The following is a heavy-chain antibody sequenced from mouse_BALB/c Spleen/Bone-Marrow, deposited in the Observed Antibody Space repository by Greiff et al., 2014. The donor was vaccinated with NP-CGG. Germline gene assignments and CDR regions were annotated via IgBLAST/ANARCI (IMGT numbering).Heavy chain of an antibody. Sequence: VQVVESGAELVRPGASVKLSCKASGYSFTSYWMNWVKQRPGQGLEWIGMIHPSDSETRLNQKFKDKATLTVDKSSSTAYMQLSSPTTEDPAVHYCARREKTGMNYWGQGTTLTVSS. CDR1: GYSFTSYW. CDR3: ARREKTGMNY. D-gene: IGHD4-1*01. J-gene: IGHJ2*01. CDR2: IHPSDSET. V-gene: IGHV1S82*01.